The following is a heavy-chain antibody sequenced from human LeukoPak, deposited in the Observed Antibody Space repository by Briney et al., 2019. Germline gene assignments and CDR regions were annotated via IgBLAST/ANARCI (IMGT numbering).Heavy chain of an antibody. CDR3: ARDVRLPRRAFDI. CDR1: GFTFSTYT. CDR2: ISSSSSTI. J-gene: IGHJ3*02. V-gene: IGHV3-48*01. Sequence: QTGGSLRLSCAASGFTFSTYTMNWVRQAPGEGLEWVSYISSSSSTIYYADSVKGRFTISRDNAKNSLYLQMNSLRVEDTAVYYCARDVRLPRRAFDIWGQGTMVTVSS. D-gene: IGHD5-18*01.